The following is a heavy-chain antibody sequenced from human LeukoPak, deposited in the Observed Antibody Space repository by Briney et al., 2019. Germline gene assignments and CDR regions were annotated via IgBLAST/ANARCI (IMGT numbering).Heavy chain of an antibody. CDR3: ARDYRPYYYDSSGYVGL. CDR1: GYTFTSYG. V-gene: IGHV1-18*01. D-gene: IGHD3-22*01. J-gene: IGHJ4*02. Sequence: ASVKVSCKASGYTFTSYGISWVRQAPGQGLEWMGWISAYNGNTNYAQKLQGRVTMTTDTSTSTAYMELRSLRSDDTAVYYCARDYRPYYYDSSGYVGLWGQGTLVTVSS. CDR2: ISAYNGNT.